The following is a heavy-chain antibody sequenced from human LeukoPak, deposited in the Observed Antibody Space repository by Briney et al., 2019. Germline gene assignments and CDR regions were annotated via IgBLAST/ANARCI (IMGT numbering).Heavy chain of an antibody. Sequence: PGGSLRLSCAASGFTFSSYAMSWVRQAPGKGMEWVSAISGSGGSTYCADSVKGRFTISRDNSKNTLYLQMNSLRAEDTAVYYCAKDPGYCSGGSCYTPFDYWGQGTLVTVSS. CDR2: ISGSGGST. J-gene: IGHJ4*02. D-gene: IGHD2-15*01. CDR1: GFTFSSYA. V-gene: IGHV3-23*01. CDR3: AKDPGYCSGGSCYTPFDY.